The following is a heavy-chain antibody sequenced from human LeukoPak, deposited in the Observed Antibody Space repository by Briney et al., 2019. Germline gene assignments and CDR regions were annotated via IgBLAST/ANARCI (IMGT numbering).Heavy chain of an antibody. J-gene: IGHJ4*02. CDR3: AREGGPYRPLDY. V-gene: IGHV4-59*12. CDR1: GGSISSYY. CDR2: IYYSGST. Sequence: PSETLSHTCTVSGGSISSYYWSWIRQPPGKGLEWIGHIYYSGSTNYNPSLKSRVTISVDTSKNQFSLKLSSVTAADTAVYYCAREGGPYRPLDYSGQGTLVTVSS.